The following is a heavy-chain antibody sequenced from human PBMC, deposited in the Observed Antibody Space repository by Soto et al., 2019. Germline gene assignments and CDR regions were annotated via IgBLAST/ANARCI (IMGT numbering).Heavy chain of an antibody. CDR3: ARAGQNGYNDIDY. V-gene: IGHV3-30-3*01. J-gene: IGHJ4*02. CDR2: VSGDGDSK. D-gene: IGHD5-12*01. CDR1: GFTSSDYP. Sequence: QVQLVESGGGVVQPGRSQRLSCAASGFTSSDYPMHWVRQVPGKGLEEVAVVSGDGDSKYYAASVKGRFTISRDNSKNTLYLQMNGLRAEDSGLYFCARAGQNGYNDIDYWGQGTLVTVSS.